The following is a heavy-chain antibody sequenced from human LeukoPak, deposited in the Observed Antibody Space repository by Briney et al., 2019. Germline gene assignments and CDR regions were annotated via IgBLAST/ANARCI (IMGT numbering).Heavy chain of an antibody. J-gene: IGHJ4*02. CDR3: ARGFGYYYDSSGGRAYFDY. CDR1: GYSFTNYA. Sequence: ASVKVSCKASGYSFTNYAMNWVRQAPGQGLEWMGWINPNSGGTNYAQKFQGRVTMTRDTSISTAYMELSRLRSDDTAVYYCARGFGYYYDSSGGRAYFDYWGQGTLVTVSS. V-gene: IGHV1-2*02. CDR2: INPNSGGT. D-gene: IGHD3-22*01.